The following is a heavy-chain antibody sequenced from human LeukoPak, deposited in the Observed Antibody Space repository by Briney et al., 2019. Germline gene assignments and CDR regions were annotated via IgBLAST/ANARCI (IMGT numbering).Heavy chain of an antibody. D-gene: IGHD3-3*01. Sequence: GGSLRLSCAASGFTFAAYAMTWVRQAPGKGLECVSAISGSGATTYYADSVTGRFTISRDNSKNTLYLQMTGLRAEDTAVYYCARDGGEINYDFWSGYYFDSWGPGTLVTVSS. CDR2: ISGSGATT. CDR1: GFTFAAYA. J-gene: IGHJ4*02. CDR3: ARDGGEINYDFWSGYYFDS. V-gene: IGHV3-23*01.